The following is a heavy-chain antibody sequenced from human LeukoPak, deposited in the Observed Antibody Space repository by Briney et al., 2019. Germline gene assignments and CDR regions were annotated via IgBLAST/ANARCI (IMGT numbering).Heavy chain of an antibody. D-gene: IGHD4-17*01. CDR2: ISGSGGST. CDR1: GFTFSSYA. CDR3: AKDPRVFRLTTVFYFDY. J-gene: IGHJ4*02. V-gene: IGHV3-23*01. Sequence: PGGSLRLSCAASGFTFSSYAMSWVRQAPGKGLEWVSAISGSGGSTYYADSVKGRFTISRDNSKNTLYLQMNSLRAEDTAVYYCAKDPRVFRLTTVFYFDYWGQGTLVTVSS.